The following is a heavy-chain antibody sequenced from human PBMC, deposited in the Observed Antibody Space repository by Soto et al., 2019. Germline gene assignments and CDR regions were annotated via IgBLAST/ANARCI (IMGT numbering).Heavy chain of an antibody. Sequence: PSETLSLTCTVSDGSISSGGYYWSWIRQHPGKGLEWIGYIYYSGSTYYNPSLKSRVTISVDTSKNQFSLKLSSVTAADTAVYYCARDCSSTSLKDRGSWFDPWGQGTQVTI. CDR1: DGSISSGGYY. CDR3: ARDCSSTSLKDRGSWFDP. J-gene: IGHJ5*02. D-gene: IGHD2-2*01. CDR2: IYYSGST. V-gene: IGHV4-31*03.